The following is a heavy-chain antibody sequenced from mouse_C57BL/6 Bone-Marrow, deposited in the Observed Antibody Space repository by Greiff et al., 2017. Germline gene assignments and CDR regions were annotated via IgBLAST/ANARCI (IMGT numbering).Heavy chain of an antibody. V-gene: IGHV1-59*01. Sequence: QVQLQQPGAELVRPGTSVKLSCKASGYTFTSYWMHWVKQRPGQGLEWIGVIDPSDSYTNYKQKFKGKATLTVDTSYSTTYMQLSSLTSEDSAVYYCASSYGTYYFDYWGQGTTLTVSS. CDR1: GYTFTSYW. CDR2: IDPSDSYT. D-gene: IGHD1-1*01. J-gene: IGHJ2*01. CDR3: ASSYGTYYFDY.